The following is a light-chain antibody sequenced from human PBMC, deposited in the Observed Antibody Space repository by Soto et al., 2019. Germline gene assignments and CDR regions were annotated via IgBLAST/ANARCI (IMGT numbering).Light chain of an antibody. CDR2: AVS. Sequence: QSVLTQPASVSGSPGKSITISCTGTSSDVGGYNYVSWYQQHPGKAPKLMIYAVSNRPSGVSNRFSGSKSGNTASLTISGLQAEDEADYYCSSYTSSSTLYVVGTGTKLTVL. J-gene: IGLJ1*01. CDR1: SSDVGGYNY. CDR3: SSYTSSSTLYV. V-gene: IGLV2-14*01.